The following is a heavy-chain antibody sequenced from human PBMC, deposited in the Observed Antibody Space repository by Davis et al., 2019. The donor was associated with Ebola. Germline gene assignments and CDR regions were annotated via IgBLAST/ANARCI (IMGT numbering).Heavy chain of an antibody. Sequence: ASVKVSCKASGYTFTSYGISWVRQAPGQGLEWMGWISAYNGNTNYAQKLQGRVTMTTDTSTSTAYMELRSLRSDDTAVYYCARESWKIYSSSWYDWFDPWGQGTLVTVSS. J-gene: IGHJ5*02. CDR3: ARESWKIYSSSWYDWFDP. CDR1: GYTFTSYG. D-gene: IGHD6-13*01. V-gene: IGHV1-18*01. CDR2: ISAYNGNT.